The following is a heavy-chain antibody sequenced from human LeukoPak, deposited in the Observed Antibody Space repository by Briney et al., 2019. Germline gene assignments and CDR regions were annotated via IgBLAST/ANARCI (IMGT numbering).Heavy chain of an antibody. CDR3: ARGVGATTVDY. V-gene: IGHV3-21*01. D-gene: IGHD1-26*01. CDR2: ISSSSSYI. Sequence: KPGGSLRLSCAPSGFTFSSYSMNWVRQAPGKGLEWLSSISSSSSYIYYADSVKGRFTISRDNAKNSLYLQMNSLRAEDTAVYYCARGVGATTVDYWGQGTLVTVSS. J-gene: IGHJ4*02. CDR1: GFTFSSYS.